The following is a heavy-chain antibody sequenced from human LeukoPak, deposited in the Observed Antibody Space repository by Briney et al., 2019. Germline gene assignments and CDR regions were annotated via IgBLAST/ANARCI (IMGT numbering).Heavy chain of an antibody. Sequence: GGSLRLSCAASGFTFSSHWMHWVRQAPGKGLVWVSRINSDGSGTIYADSVEGRFTISRDNAKNTLDLQMNSLRAEDTAVYYCARGEKSWINGFDLWGQGTLVTVSS. CDR3: ARGEKSWINGFDL. CDR1: GFTFSSHW. D-gene: IGHD2-8*01. V-gene: IGHV3-74*01. CDR2: INSDGSGT. J-gene: IGHJ4*02.